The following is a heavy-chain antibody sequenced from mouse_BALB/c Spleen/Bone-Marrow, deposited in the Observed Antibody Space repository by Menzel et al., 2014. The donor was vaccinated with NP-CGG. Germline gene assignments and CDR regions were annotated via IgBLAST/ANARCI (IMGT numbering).Heavy chain of an antibody. CDR1: GFSLTGCG. CDR3: ARELGHYAMDY. CDR2: IWGDGST. Sequence: QVQLQQSGPGLVAPSQSLSITCTVSGFSLTGCGVNWVRQPPGKGLEWLGMIWGDGSTDYNSALKSRLSISKDNSKSQVFLKMNSLQTDDTARYYCARELGHYAMDYWGQGTSVTVSS. J-gene: IGHJ4*01. D-gene: IGHD4-1*01. V-gene: IGHV2-6-7*01.